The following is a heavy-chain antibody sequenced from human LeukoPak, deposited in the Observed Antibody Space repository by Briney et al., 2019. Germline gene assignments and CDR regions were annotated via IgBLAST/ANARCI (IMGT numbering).Heavy chain of an antibody. V-gene: IGHV4-61*09. CDR3: ARRPGWLNSAWFDP. J-gene: IGHJ5*02. CDR1: GGSISSGSYY. Sequence: SETLSLTCTVSGGSISSGSYYWTWIRQPAGKGLEWIGHIYTSGSTNYNPSPKSRVAIAMDTSKTHFSLKLSSVTAADTAVYYCARRPGWLNSAWFDPWGQGTLVTVSS. CDR2: IYTSGST. D-gene: IGHD5-12*01.